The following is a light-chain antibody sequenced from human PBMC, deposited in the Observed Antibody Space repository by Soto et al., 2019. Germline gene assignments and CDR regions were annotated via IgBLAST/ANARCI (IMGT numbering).Light chain of an antibody. CDR3: QQYNSYLRT. V-gene: IGKV1-5*01. CDR2: GAS. Sequence: DIPMTQSPSTLSASVGDRVTITCRASQSISTWLAWYQQKPGKAPRLLIYGASSLESGVPSRFSGSGSGTEFTLTISSLQPDDFATYYCQQYNSYLRTFGQGTKVEIK. CDR1: QSISTW. J-gene: IGKJ1*01.